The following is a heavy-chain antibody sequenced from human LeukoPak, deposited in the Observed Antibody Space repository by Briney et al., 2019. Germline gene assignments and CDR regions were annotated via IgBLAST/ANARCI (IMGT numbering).Heavy chain of an antibody. J-gene: IGHJ6*02. Sequence: GGSLRLSCAASGFTFSTYVMHWVRQAPGKGLEWVALIWNDGSRRYYLDSVKGRFTISRDDSNSTLSLQMNSLRVEDTAVYYCARGRYSNYYGLDVWGQGTTVTVSS. V-gene: IGHV3-33*01. CDR1: GFTFSTYV. CDR3: ARGRYSNYYGLDV. CDR2: IWNDGSRR. D-gene: IGHD4-11*01.